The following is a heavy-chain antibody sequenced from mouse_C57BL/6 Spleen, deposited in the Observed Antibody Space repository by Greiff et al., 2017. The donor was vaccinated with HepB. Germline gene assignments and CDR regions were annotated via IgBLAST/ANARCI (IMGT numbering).Heavy chain of an antibody. V-gene: IGHV5-17*01. CDR2: ISSGSSTI. CDR3: ARGWFYAMDY. D-gene: IGHD1-1*02. J-gene: IGHJ4*01. Sequence: EVKVVESGGGLVKPGGSLKLSCAASGFTFSDYGMHWVRQATEKGLEWVAYISSGSSTIYYADTVKGRFTISRDNAKNTLFLQMTSLTSEDAAMYYCARGWFYAMDYWGQGTSVTVSS. CDR1: GFTFSDYG.